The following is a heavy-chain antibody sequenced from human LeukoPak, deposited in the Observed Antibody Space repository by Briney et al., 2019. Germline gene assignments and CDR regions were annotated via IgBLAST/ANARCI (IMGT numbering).Heavy chain of an antibody. V-gene: IGHV4-34*01. D-gene: IGHD3-16*01. CDR1: GGSFSANY. J-gene: IGHJ4*02. CDR3: ARGGEGNLDY. Sequence: SETLSLTCAVYGGSFSANYWSWNRQPLGKGLEWIGEINHSGSANYNPSLKSRVTMSVDTSKNQFSLKLNSVTAADTAVYYCARGGEGNLDYWGQGTLVTVSS. CDR2: INHSGSA.